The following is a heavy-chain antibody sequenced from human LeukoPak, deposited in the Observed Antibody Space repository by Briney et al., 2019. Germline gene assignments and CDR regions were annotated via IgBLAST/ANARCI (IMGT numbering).Heavy chain of an antibody. CDR3: AREAATTLAFDI. CDR2: IYTSGST. J-gene: IGHJ3*02. D-gene: IGHD2-15*01. V-gene: IGHV4-4*07. CDR1: GGSISSYY. Sequence: NSSETLSLTCTVSGGSISSYYWSWIRQPAGKGLEWIGRIYTSGSTNYNPSLKSRVTMSVDTSKNQFSLKLSSVTAADTAVYYCAREAATTLAFDIWGQGTMVTVSS.